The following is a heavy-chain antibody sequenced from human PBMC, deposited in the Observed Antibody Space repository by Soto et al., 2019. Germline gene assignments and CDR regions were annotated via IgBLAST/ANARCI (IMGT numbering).Heavy chain of an antibody. D-gene: IGHD2-21*01. Sequence: GGSLRLSCEASGFTSSGSAIHWVRQASGKGLEWIGRIRSKANSYATAYAASMTGRFTISRDDSKNTAYLQTDSLKIEDTAVYYCVRRGESDTAQAFDIWGQGTMVTVSS. CDR3: VRRGESDTAQAFDI. J-gene: IGHJ3*02. CDR2: IRSKANSYAT. V-gene: IGHV3-73*01. CDR1: GFTSSGSA.